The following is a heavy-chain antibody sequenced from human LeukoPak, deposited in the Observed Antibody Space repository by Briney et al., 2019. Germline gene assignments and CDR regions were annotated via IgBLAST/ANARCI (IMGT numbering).Heavy chain of an antibody. CDR2: ITGSGGRT. V-gene: IGHV3-23*01. CDR1: GFTFSNAW. CDR3: ATYRQVLLPFES. Sequence: GGSLRLSCAASGFTFSNAWMNWVRQAPGKGLEWVSAITGSGGRTYYADSVKGRFTISRDNSKNTLYLQMNSLRAEDTAIYYCATYRQVLLPFESWGQGTLVTVSS. J-gene: IGHJ4*02. D-gene: IGHD2-8*02.